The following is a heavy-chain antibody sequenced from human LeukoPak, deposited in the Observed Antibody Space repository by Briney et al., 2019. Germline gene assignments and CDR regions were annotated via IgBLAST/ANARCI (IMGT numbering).Heavy chain of an antibody. D-gene: IGHD6-19*01. V-gene: IGHV3-30*02. CDR1: GFTFSSYG. J-gene: IGHJ4*02. CDR3: AKATIAVAGRTPFDY. Sequence: PGGSLRLSCAASGFTFSSYGMHWVRQAPGKGLEWVAFIRYDGSNKYYADSVKGRFTISRDNSKNTLYLQMNSLRAEDTAVYYCAKATIAVAGRTPFDYWGQGTLVTVSS. CDR2: IRYDGSNK.